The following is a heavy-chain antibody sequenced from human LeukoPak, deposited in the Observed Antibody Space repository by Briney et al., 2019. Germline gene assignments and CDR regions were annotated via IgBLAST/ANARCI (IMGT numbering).Heavy chain of an antibody. J-gene: IGHJ4*02. V-gene: IGHV4-34*01. CDR1: GGSFSGYY. Sequence: SETLSLTCAVYGGSFSGYYWSWIRQPPGKGLEWIGEINHSGSTNYNPSLKSRVTMSVDTSKNQFSLKLSSVTAADTAVYYCARRGLRYFDWLLDYWGQGTLVTVSS. D-gene: IGHD3-9*01. CDR2: INHSGST. CDR3: ARRGLRYFDWLLDY.